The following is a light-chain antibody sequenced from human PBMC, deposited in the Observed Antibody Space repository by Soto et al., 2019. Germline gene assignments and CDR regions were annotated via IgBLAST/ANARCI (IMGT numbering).Light chain of an antibody. CDR2: STS. J-gene: IGKJ4*01. Sequence: VLTQSRGTVSLSRGERATLSCRASQSVDRSDIAWYQQKPGQAPRLLIYSTSIRAAGIPDRFSVSGSGTDFSLTISRLEPEDFAVYYCQHFGRSPLTFGGGTKVDIK. CDR1: QSVDRSD. V-gene: IGKV3-20*01. CDR3: QHFGRSPLT.